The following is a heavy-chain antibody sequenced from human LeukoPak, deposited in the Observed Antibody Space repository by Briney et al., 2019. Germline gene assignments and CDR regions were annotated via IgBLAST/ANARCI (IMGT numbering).Heavy chain of an antibody. D-gene: IGHD1-1*01. Sequence: GGSLRLSCAASGFTFNNYWMGWVRQAPGKGLEWVANIKEDGSEKNYVDSVKGRFTISRDNAKNSLYLQMNSLRAEDTAVYYCAKARNWNDFDYWGQGTLVTVSS. CDR2: IKEDGSEK. CDR3: AKARNWNDFDY. V-gene: IGHV3-7*03. CDR1: GFTFNNYW. J-gene: IGHJ4*02.